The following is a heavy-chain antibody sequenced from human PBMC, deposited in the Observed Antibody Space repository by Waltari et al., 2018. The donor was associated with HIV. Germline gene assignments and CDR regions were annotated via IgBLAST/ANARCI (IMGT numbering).Heavy chain of an antibody. CDR1: GFNLNSYG. CDR2: IHGCNGDT. CDR3: AGGAVWLVNVLEY. D-gene: IGHD6-19*01. Sequence: QVQLVQSGAEVKKPGASVRISCKTSGFNLNSYGIHWMRQAPGQGLQWMGWIHGCNGDTRSSQMVPGRIAVSRVTSGTTVFMELGRLKSDDTALYFCAGGAVWLVNVLEYWGQGTLVTVSS. V-gene: IGHV1-3*01. J-gene: IGHJ4*02.